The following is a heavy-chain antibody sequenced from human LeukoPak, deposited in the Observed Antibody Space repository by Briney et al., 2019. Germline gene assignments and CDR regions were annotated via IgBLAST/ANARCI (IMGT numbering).Heavy chain of an antibody. CDR1: GGTFSSYA. D-gene: IGHD2-15*01. J-gene: IGHJ6*02. Sequence: SVKVSCKASGGTFSSYAISWVRQAPGQGLEWMGGIIPIYGTANYAQKFQGRVTITADESTSTAYMELSSLRSEDTAVYYCARGIVGYCSGGSCYDYYYGMDVWGQGTTVTVSS. CDR2: IIPIYGTA. V-gene: IGHV1-69*01. CDR3: ARGIVGYCSGGSCYDYYYGMDV.